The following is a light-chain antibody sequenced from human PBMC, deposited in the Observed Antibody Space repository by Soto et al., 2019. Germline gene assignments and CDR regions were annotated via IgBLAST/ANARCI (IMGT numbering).Light chain of an antibody. CDR3: MQARQTPFT. CDR1: QSLLYSNGYNY. CDR2: LGS. Sequence: DVVMTQSPLSLPVTPGEPASISCRSSQSLLYSNGYNYLDWYLQKPGQSPQLLIYLGSYRASGVPDRFSGSGSGTDFTLEISRVEAEDVGVYYCMQARQTPFTFGPGTKVDIK. V-gene: IGKV2-28*01. J-gene: IGKJ3*01.